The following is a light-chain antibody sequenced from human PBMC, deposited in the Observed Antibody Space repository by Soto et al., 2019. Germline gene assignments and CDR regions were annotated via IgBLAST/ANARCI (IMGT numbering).Light chain of an antibody. V-gene: IGKV3-20*01. CDR3: QQYGSSPGIT. J-gene: IGKJ5*01. CDR1: QSVSSSY. CDR2: GAS. Sequence: EIVLTQSPGTLSLSPGERATLSCRASQSVSSSYLAWYQQKPGQAPRLLSYGASGWATGIPDRLSGSGSGPDLAHTISRLEPEDFAVYYCQQYGSSPGITVGQGTRLEIK.